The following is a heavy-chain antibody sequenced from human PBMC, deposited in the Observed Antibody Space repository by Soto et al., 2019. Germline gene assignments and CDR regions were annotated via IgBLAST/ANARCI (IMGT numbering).Heavy chain of an antibody. CDR1: GDTFKNCV. CDR3: AAELGFGTGSVV. Sequence: QVQVVQSGVEVRRPGSSVKVSCKASGDTFKNCVISWVRQAPGQGLEWMGGIIPLFGTTDFAQRFQGRLTITTDESTTTAYMELSRLRSEDTATYYSAAELGFGTGSVVWGQGTTVIVS. D-gene: IGHD7-27*01. V-gene: IGHV1-69*01. J-gene: IGHJ6*02. CDR2: IIPLFGTT.